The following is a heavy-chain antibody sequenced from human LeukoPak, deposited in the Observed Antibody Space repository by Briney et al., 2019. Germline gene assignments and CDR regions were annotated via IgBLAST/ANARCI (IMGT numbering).Heavy chain of an antibody. J-gene: IGHJ4*02. CDR2: ISGSSSTI. Sequence: PGESLSLSGAASGFIFSSYAMNWVRQAPGKGLEWVSYISGSSSTIYNADSVKGRFTISRDNAKNTLYLQMNSLRDEDTAVYYCARVRFYYDSSGYGFFDYWGEGSLVTVSS. CDR3: ARVRFYYDSSGYGFFDY. V-gene: IGHV3-48*02. D-gene: IGHD3-22*01. CDR1: GFIFSSYA.